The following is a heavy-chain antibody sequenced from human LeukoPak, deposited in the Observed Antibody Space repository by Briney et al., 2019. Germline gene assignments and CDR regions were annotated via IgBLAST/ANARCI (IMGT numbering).Heavy chain of an antibody. CDR1: GGSISTGGYY. V-gene: IGHV4-31*03. Sequence: SQTLSLTCTVSGGSISTGGYYWNWIRQHPGKGLEWIGFIYHSGSTSYNPSLKSRLSISVDTSKNQFSLKLNSVTAADTAVYYCARSRITMVRGVIIMYYFDYWGQGTLVTVSS. D-gene: IGHD3-10*01. CDR2: IYHSGST. J-gene: IGHJ4*02. CDR3: ARSRITMVRGVIIMYYFDY.